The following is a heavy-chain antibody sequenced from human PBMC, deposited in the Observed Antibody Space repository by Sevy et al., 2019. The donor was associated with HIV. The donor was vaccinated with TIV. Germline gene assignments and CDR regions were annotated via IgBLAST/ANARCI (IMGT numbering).Heavy chain of an antibody. CDR2: IWYDGSNK. CDR1: GFTFSSYG. V-gene: IGHV3-33*01. D-gene: IGHD3-10*01. CDR3: ARCFGSGSYGFDS. J-gene: IGHJ5*01. Sequence: GGSLRLSCAASGFTFSSYGMHWVRQAPGKGLEWVAVIWYDGSNKYYADSVKGRFTISRDNSKNTLYLQMNSLRAEDTAVYYCARCFGSGSYGFDSWGHGTLVTVSS.